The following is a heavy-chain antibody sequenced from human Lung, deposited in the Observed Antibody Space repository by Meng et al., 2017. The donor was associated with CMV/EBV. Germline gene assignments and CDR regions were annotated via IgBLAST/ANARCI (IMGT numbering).Heavy chain of an antibody. D-gene: IGHD2-15*01. J-gene: IGHJ4*02. CDR3: ARVYCSRGSCSFDY. Sequence: GESLKISCAVSGFTFSSYSVNWVRQAPGKGLEWVSSISSNSRYIFYADSVKGRFTISRDNAKNALHLQMNSLRDEDTAVYYCARVYCSRGSCSFDYWGQGTVVSVSS. V-gene: IGHV3-21*01. CDR2: ISSNSRYI. CDR1: GFTFSSYS.